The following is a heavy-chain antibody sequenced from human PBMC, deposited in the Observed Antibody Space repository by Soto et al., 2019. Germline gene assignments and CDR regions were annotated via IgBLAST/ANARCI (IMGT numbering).Heavy chain of an antibody. Sequence: QVQLVQSGAEVKKPGASVKVSCKASGYTFTSYYMHLVRQAPGQGLEWMGLINPSGGSTSYAQKFQGRVTMTRDTSTSTVYKELSSLRSEDTAVYYCARDPYSSSSSPMYYFDYWGQGTLVTVSS. D-gene: IGHD6-6*01. CDR3: ARDPYSSSSSPMYYFDY. V-gene: IGHV1-46*01. CDR2: INPSGGST. CDR1: GYTFTSYY. J-gene: IGHJ4*02.